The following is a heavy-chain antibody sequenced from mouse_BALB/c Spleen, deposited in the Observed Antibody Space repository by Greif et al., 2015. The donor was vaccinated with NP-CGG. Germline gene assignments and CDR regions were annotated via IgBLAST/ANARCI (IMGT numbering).Heavy chain of an antibody. CDR3: AYYGSNYYAMDY. D-gene: IGHD1-1*01. V-gene: IGHV3-2*02. CDR2: ISYSGST. Sequence: EVQLQESGPGLVKPSQSLSLTCTVPGYSITSDYAWNWIRQFPGHKLECLGYISYSGSTSYNPSLKSRISITRDTTKNQFFLQLNSVTTEDTATYYCAYYGSNYYAMDYWGQGTSVTVSS. CDR1: GYSITSDYA. J-gene: IGHJ4*01.